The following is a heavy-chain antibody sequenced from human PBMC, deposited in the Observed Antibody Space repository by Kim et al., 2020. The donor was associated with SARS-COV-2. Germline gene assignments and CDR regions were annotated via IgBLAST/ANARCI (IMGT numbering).Heavy chain of an antibody. V-gene: IGHV1-69*13. D-gene: IGHD5-12*01. Sequence: SVKVSCKASGGTFSSYAISWVRQAPGQGLEWMGGIIPIFGTANYAQKFQGRVTITADESTSTAYMELSSLRSEDTAVYYCARPRGIVATIGGFDYWGQGTLVTVSS. CDR3: ARPRGIVATIGGFDY. CDR2: IIPIFGTA. CDR1: GGTFSSYA. J-gene: IGHJ4*02.